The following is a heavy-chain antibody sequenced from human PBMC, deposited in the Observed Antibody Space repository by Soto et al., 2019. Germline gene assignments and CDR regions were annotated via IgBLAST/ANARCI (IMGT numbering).Heavy chain of an antibody. CDR2: ISSSVSTI. CDR1: GFTFSDYY. V-gene: IGHV3-11*01. Sequence: QVQLVASGGGLVKPGGSLRLSCAASGFTFSDYYMSWFRQAPGKGLKWVSYISSSVSTIHYADSVKGRFTISRDNAKNSLYLQLNSLRAEDTAVYYCARGRRDSVWYYDYWGQGTLVTVSS. J-gene: IGHJ4*02. D-gene: IGHD6-19*01. CDR3: ARGRRDSVWYYDY.